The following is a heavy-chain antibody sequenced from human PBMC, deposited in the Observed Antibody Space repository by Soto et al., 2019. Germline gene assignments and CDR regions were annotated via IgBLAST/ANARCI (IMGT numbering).Heavy chain of an antibody. CDR2: SNSNSGNS. Sequence: ASVKVSCKASGYTFTSYNINWVRQAPGQGLEWVAGSNSNSGNSDHAQMFQGRLTVTRDTSISTAYMELSSLRSDDTAVYYCARGQNYCDSSGYYNWFDPWGQGTLVTVSS. D-gene: IGHD3-22*01. J-gene: IGHJ5*02. CDR1: GYTFTSYN. CDR3: ARGQNYCDSSGYYNWFDP. V-gene: IGHV1-8*01.